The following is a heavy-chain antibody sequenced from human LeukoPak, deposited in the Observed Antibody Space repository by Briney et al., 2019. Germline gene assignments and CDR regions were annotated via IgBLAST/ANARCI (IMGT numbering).Heavy chain of an antibody. CDR1: GYTFTGYY. Sequence: ASVKVSCKASGYTFTGYYMHWVRQAPGQGLEWVGWINPKNGGSNYAQKFQGRVTMTRDTSISTAYMELSRLRSDDTAVYYCARDGGEYCSGGSCYSVASCNWFDPWGQGTLVTVSS. J-gene: IGHJ5*02. D-gene: IGHD2-15*01. CDR2: INPKNGGS. V-gene: IGHV1-2*02. CDR3: ARDGGEYCSGGSCYSVASCNWFDP.